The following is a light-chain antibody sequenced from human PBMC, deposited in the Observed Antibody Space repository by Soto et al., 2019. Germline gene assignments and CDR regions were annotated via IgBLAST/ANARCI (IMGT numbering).Light chain of an antibody. CDR2: DAS. CDR3: QQRSNWPSIT. J-gene: IGKJ5*01. Sequence: EIVWTHSPDTLSLSPGERATLSCRASLTVSDNYLAWYQQKAGQAPRLLIHDASNRATGIPVRFSGSGAGTDFTHTISSLEPEDSAVYYCQQRSNWPSITFGQGTRLEIK. CDR1: LTVSDNY. V-gene: IGKV3-11*01.